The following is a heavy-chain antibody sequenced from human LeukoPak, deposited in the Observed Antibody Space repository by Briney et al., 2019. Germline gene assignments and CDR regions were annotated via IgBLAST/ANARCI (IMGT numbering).Heavy chain of an antibody. Sequence: PSETLSLTCTVSGGSISSYYWSWIRQPPGKGLEWTGYIHYSGSTNYNPSLKSRVIISVDTSKNQFSLKLNSVTAADTAVYYCATGGYCSSTSCYGPRWFDPWGQGTLVTVSS. D-gene: IGHD2-2*01. V-gene: IGHV4-59*01. CDR2: IHYSGST. CDR3: ATGGYCSSTSCYGPRWFDP. J-gene: IGHJ5*02. CDR1: GGSISSYY.